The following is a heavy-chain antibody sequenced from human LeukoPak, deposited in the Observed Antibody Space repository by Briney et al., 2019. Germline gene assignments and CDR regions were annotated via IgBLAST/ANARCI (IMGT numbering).Heavy chain of an antibody. CDR3: ARDLRSLERPNNWFDP. Sequence: SETLSLTCTVSGGSISSYYWSWIRQPPGKGLEWIGYIYYSGSTNYNPSLKSRVTISVDTSKNQFSLKLSSATAADTAVYYCARDLRSLERPNNWFDPWGQGTLVTVSS. D-gene: IGHD1-1*01. J-gene: IGHJ5*02. CDR1: GGSISSYY. V-gene: IGHV4-59*01. CDR2: IYYSGST.